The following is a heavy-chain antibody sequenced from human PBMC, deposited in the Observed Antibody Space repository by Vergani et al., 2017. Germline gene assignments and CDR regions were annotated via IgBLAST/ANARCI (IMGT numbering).Heavy chain of an antibody. D-gene: IGHD3-22*01. J-gene: IGHJ4*02. CDR2: IRYDGSNK. CDR3: AKDFFLLPASSGSPPGD. Sequence: QVHLVESGGGVVQPGGSLRLSCAASGFTFSSYGMHWVRQAPGKGLEWVAFIRYDGSNKYYADSVKGRFTISRDNSKNTLYLQMNSLRAEDTAVYYCAKDFFLLPASSGSPPGDWGQGTLVTVSS. V-gene: IGHV3-30*02. CDR1: GFTFSSYG.